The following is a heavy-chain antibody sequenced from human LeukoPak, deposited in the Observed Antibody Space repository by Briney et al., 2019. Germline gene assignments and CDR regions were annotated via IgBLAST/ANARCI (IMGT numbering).Heavy chain of an antibody. V-gene: IGHV4-4*07. D-gene: IGHD4-11*01. Sequence: SETLSLTCSVSGGSISSYYWSWIRQPAGKGLEWIGRIYTSGSTNYTPSLKSRVTMSVDTSKNQFSLKLSSVTAAGTAVYYCARWGYSNYDYYYGMDVWGQGTTVTVSS. CDR3: ARWGYSNYDYYYGMDV. J-gene: IGHJ6*02. CDR1: GGSISSYY. CDR2: IYTSGST.